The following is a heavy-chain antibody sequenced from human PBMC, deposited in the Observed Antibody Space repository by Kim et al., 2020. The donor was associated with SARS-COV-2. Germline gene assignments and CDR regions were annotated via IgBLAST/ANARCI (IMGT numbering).Heavy chain of an antibody. J-gene: IGHJ3*02. V-gene: IGHV4-39*01. CDR3: ARYYGSGSYLDAFDI. Sequence: PTHKSRRTIYVDTSKNQLSLQLSSVTAADTAVYYCARYYGSGSYLDAFDIWGQGTMVTVSS. D-gene: IGHD3-10*01.